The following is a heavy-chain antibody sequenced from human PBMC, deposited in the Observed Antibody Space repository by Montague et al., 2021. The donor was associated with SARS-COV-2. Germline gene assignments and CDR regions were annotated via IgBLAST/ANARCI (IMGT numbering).Heavy chain of an antibody. V-gene: IGHV4-34*01. CDR3: ARSTVTNSPIGFSNKLRSRYNGMYV. D-gene: IGHD4-17*01. J-gene: IGHJ6*02. CDR2: INHGGST. Sequence: SETLSLTCAVYGGSFSGYYLNWIRQPPGTGLEWIGEINHGGSTNYKPSLSGGGTIAVDTYKNQVSLKLTSVTAAATAVFYCARSTVTNSPIGFSNKLRSRYNGMYVWGQGTTVTVSS. CDR1: GGSFSGYY.